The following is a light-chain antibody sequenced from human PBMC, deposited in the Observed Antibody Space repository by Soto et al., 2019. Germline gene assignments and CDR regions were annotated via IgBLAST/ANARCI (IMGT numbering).Light chain of an antibody. V-gene: IGKV3-20*01. CDR2: GAS. CDR1: QSVSSSY. CDR3: QQYGSSPPRYT. J-gene: IGKJ2*01. Sequence: EIVLTQSPGTLSLSPGERATLSCRASQSVSSSYLAWYQQRPGQAPRLLIYGASSRAIGIPNMFSGSGSGTDFTLTISRLEPEDFAVYYCQQYGSSPPRYTFGQGTKLEIK.